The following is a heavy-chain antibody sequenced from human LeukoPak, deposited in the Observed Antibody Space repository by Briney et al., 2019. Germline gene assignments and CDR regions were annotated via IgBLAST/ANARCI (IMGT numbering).Heavy chain of an antibody. CDR1: GYSIISGYS. Sequence: SETLSLTCTVSGYSIISGYSWEWIRQPPGKGLEWIGSFHYSGSTYYNPSLMSRVTISGDTSKNQFSLRLSSVTAADTAVYYCARAYCSSTSCYTEGWFDPWGQGTLVTVSS. CDR3: ARAYCSSTSCYTEGWFDP. CDR2: FHYSGST. V-gene: IGHV4-38-2*02. J-gene: IGHJ5*02. D-gene: IGHD2-2*02.